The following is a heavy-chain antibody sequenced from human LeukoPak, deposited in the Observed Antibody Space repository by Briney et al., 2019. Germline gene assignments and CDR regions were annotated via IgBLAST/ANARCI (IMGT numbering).Heavy chain of an antibody. D-gene: IGHD1-26*01. CDR1: GFIFSSYA. Sequence: GGSLRLPCAASGFIFSSYAMSWVRQAPGKGLEWVSAISGSGGSTYYADSVKGRFTISRDNSKNTLYLQMNSLRAEDTAVYYCAKDPYSGSYYDYWGQGTLVTVSS. CDR2: ISGSGGST. V-gene: IGHV3-23*01. J-gene: IGHJ4*02. CDR3: AKDPYSGSYYDY.